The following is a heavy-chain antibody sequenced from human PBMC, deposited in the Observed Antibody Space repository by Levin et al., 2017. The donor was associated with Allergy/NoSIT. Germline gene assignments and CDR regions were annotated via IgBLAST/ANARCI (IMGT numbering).Heavy chain of an antibody. CDR2: IYYSGST. V-gene: IGHV4-39*01. CDR3: ARHARYYSSSWYKDQTGWFDP. Sequence: SETLSLTCTVSGGSISSSSYYWGWIRQPPGKGLEWIGSIYYSGSTYYNPSLKSRVTISVDTSKNQFSLKLSSVTAADTAVYYCARHARYYSSSWYKDQTGWFDPWGQGTLVTVSS. D-gene: IGHD6-13*01. J-gene: IGHJ5*02. CDR1: GGSISSSSYY.